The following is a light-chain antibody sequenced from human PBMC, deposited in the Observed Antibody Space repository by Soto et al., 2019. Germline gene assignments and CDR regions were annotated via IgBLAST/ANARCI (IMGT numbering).Light chain of an antibody. Sequence: EIVMTQSPVTLSVSPGGRATLSCRASQSVSSALAWYQQKPGQSPRLLIYAASTRATGVPARFSGSGSGTDFTLTISSLQSEDFAVYYCQQYKDRPLYTFGQGTKLEIK. V-gene: IGKV3-15*01. CDR3: QQYKDRPLYT. J-gene: IGKJ2*01. CDR2: AAS. CDR1: QSVSSA.